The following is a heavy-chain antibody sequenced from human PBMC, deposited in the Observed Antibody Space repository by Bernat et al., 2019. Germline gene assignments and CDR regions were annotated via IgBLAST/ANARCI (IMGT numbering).Heavy chain of an antibody. CDR3: ARQDGSGSFSENFFDS. J-gene: IGHJ4*02. D-gene: IGHD3-10*01. CDR1: GGSISSGRYN. CDR2: ISYSGTT. Sequence: QLQLQESGPGPVKPSETLSLTCIVPGGSISSGRYNWGWIRQPPGKGLEWIASISYSGTTYYNPALKSRVTIHVDTSKNRFSLKLSSVTDADTAVYYCARQDGSGSFSENFFDSGGQGTLVTVSA. V-gene: IGHV4-39*01.